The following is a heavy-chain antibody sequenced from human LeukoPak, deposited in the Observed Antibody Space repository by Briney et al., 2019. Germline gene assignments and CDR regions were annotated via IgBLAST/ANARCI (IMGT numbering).Heavy chain of an antibody. Sequence: PGGSLRLSCAVSGFTFSVYTMNWVRQAPGKGLEWVSSISSSSNYIYYADSVKGRFTISRDNAKNTLYLQMNSLRAEDTAVYYCAKGYCSGGSCYSHSHYYYMDVWGKGTTVTISS. CDR2: ISSSSNYI. D-gene: IGHD2-15*01. CDR1: GFTFSVYT. CDR3: AKGYCSGGSCYSHSHYYYMDV. V-gene: IGHV3-21*01. J-gene: IGHJ6*03.